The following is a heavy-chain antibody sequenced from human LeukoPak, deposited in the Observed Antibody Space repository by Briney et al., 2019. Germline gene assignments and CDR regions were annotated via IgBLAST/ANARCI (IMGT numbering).Heavy chain of an antibody. CDR3: ARLAVAGAVAFDI. Sequence: SSETLSLTCTVSGGSISSSSYYWGWIRQPPGKGLEWIGSIYYSGSTYYNPSLKSRVTISVDTSKNQFSLKLSSVTAADTAVYYCARLAVAGAVAFDIWGQGTMVTVSS. CDR2: IYYSGST. D-gene: IGHD6-19*01. CDR1: GGSISSSSYY. J-gene: IGHJ3*02. V-gene: IGHV4-39*01.